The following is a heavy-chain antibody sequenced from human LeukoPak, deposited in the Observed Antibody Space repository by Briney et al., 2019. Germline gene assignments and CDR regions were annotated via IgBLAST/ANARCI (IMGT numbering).Heavy chain of an antibody. D-gene: IGHD2-21*01. Sequence: GGSLRLSCAASGFTFSTYWMHWVRQAPGKGLVWVSRIKSDGSTNYADSVKGRFTISRDNAKNTVSLQMNSLRAEDTGVYYCARAPSEIGGXYPEYFRHWGQGTLVTVSS. CDR1: GFTFSTYW. J-gene: IGHJ1*01. V-gene: IGHV3-74*01. CDR3: ARAPSEIGGXYPEYFRH. CDR2: IKSDGST.